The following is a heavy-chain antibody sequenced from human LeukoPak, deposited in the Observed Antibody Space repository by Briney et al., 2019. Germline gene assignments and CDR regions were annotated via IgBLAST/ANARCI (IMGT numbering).Heavy chain of an antibody. D-gene: IGHD3-16*01. V-gene: IGHV3-23*01. CDR1: GFTFSRYA. CDR3: AKVTIYDYVWGSNFDY. Sequence: GGSLRLSCAASGFTFSRYAMSWVRQAPGKGLEWVSGISGSGGSTYYADSVKGRFTISRDNSKNTLYLQMNSLRAEDTAVYYCAKVTIYDYVWGSNFDYWGQGTLVTVSS. J-gene: IGHJ4*02. CDR2: ISGSGGST.